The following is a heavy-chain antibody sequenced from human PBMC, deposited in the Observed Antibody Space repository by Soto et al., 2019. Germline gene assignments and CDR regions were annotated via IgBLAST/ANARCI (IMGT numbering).Heavy chain of an antibody. CDR2: IYSGGST. CDR1: GFTVSSNY. V-gene: IGHV3-53*01. D-gene: IGHD3-22*01. J-gene: IGHJ5*02. Sequence: PGGSLRLSCAASGFTVSSNYMSWVRQAPGKGLEWVSVIYSGGSTYYADSVKGRFTISRDNSKNTLYLQVNSLRAEDTAVYYCARGAYYYDSSGYLRPYNWFDPWGQGTLVTVSS. CDR3: ARGAYYYDSSGYLRPYNWFDP.